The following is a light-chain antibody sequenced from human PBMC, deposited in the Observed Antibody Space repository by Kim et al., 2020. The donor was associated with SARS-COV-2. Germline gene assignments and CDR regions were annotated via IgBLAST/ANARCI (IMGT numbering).Light chain of an antibody. CDR2: LNSDGSH. J-gene: IGLJ3*02. V-gene: IGLV4-69*01. CDR3: QTRGTGQKG. Sequence: QLVLTQSPSASASLGASVRLTCTLSSGHSSYAIAWHQQQPEKGPRYLMKLNSDGSHSKGDGIPDRFSGSSSGAERYLTISSLQSEDEADYYCQTRGTGQKGFGGGTQLT. CDR1: SGHSSYA.